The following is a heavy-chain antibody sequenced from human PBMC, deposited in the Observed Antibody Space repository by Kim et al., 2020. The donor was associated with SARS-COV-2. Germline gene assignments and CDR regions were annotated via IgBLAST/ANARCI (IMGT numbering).Heavy chain of an antibody. J-gene: IGHJ3*02. CDR2: IRSKANNYAT. Sequence: GGSLRLSCAASGFTFSDSSMYWVRQASGKGLEWVGRIRSKANNYATSCAESVKGRFTISRDDSKNTAYLQMNSLKTEDTAVYFCTRVPPYSNSWWDTFDIWGQGTMVTVSS. V-gene: IGHV3-73*01. D-gene: IGHD6-13*01. CDR1: GFTFSDSS. CDR3: TRVPPYSNSWWDTFDI.